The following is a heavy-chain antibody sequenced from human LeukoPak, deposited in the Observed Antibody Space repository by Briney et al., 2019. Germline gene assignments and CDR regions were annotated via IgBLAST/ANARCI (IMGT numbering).Heavy chain of an antibody. J-gene: IGHJ4*02. CDR2: ISSSSSTI. D-gene: IGHD3-3*01. CDR1: GFTFSSYS. Sequence: GGSLRLSCAASGFTFSSYSMNWVRQAPGKGLEWVSYISSSSSTIYYADSVKGRFTISRDNAKNSLYLQMNNLRAEDTAVYYCAKGVVNYYDFWSGYYPGDYFDYWGQGTLVTVSS. V-gene: IGHV3-48*01. CDR3: AKGVVNYYDFWSGYYPGDYFDY.